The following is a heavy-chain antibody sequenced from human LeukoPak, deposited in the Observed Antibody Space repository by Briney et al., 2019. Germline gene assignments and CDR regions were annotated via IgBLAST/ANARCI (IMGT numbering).Heavy chain of an antibody. CDR2: ISGSGGST. Sequence: GSLRLSCAASGFTFSSYAMSWVRQAPGKGLEWVSAISGSGGSTYYADSVKGRFAISRDNSKNTLYLQMNSLRAEDTAVYYCGKEDIYGSGSYPPYFDYWGQGTLVTVSS. CDR3: GKEDIYGSGSYPPYFDY. D-gene: IGHD3-10*01. V-gene: IGHV3-23*01. CDR1: GFTFSSYA. J-gene: IGHJ4*02.